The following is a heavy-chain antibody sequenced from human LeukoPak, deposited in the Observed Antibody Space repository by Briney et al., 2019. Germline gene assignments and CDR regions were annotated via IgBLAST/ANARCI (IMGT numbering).Heavy chain of an antibody. CDR1: GFTFSSYD. CDR3: ADDPYCGGDCYYDY. D-gene: IGHD2-21*02. V-gene: IGHV3-23*01. CDR2: ISGSGSRT. Sequence: GGSLRLSCAVSGFTFSSYDLNWVRQAPGKGLEWVSGISGSGSRTYYADSVKGRFTISRDNSKNTLYLQMNSLRVEDTAVYYCADDPYCGGDCYYDYWGQGTLVTVSS. J-gene: IGHJ4*02.